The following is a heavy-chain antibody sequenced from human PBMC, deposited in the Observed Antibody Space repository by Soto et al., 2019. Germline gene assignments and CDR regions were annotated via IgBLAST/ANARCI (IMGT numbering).Heavy chain of an antibody. CDR3: ASLGYYYYDMDA. V-gene: IGHV3-11*01. CDR1: GFTFSDYH. J-gene: IGHJ6*02. D-gene: IGHD7-27*01. CDR2: ISSSGSTK. Sequence: QVQLVESGGGLVKSGGSLRLSCAASGFTFSDYHMSWIRQAPGKGLEWVSYISSSGSTKYYADSVKGRFTISRDNAKNSLYLQMNSLKAEDTPVYYCASLGYYYYDMDAWGQGTTVTVSS.